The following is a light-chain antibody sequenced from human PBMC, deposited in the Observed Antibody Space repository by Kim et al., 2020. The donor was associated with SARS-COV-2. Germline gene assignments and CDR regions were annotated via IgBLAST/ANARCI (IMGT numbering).Light chain of an antibody. CDR1: SLRSYY. Sequence: VALGPTVRITCQGASLRSYYATWYQQKPGQAPILVSYGKNNRPSGIPDRFSGSSSGNTASLTITGTQAGDEADYYCNSRDSNDNVVFGGGTQLTVL. CDR2: GKN. CDR3: NSRDSNDNVV. J-gene: IGLJ2*01. V-gene: IGLV3-19*01.